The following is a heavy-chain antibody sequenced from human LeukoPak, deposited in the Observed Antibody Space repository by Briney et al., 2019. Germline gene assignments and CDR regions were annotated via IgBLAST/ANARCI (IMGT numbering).Heavy chain of an antibody. J-gene: IGHJ4*02. CDR3: ATRTLYCSTSRCYLDY. Sequence: GGSLRLSCAASGFTFSNYAMSWVRQAPGKGLEWVSRISGSGAGTYYADSVKGRFTISRDNSRNTLYLQMSSLRAADTAVYYCATRTLYCSTSRCYLDYWGRGTLVTVSS. CDR2: ISGSGAGT. D-gene: IGHD2-2*01. CDR1: GFTFSNYA. V-gene: IGHV3-23*01.